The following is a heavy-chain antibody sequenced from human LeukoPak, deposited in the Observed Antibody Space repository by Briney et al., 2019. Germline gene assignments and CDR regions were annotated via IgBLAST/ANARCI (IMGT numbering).Heavy chain of an antibody. CDR3: ASTAMALTYYFDY. CDR1: GFTFSSYA. CDR2: ISYDGSNK. V-gene: IGHV3-30-3*01. J-gene: IGHJ4*02. D-gene: IGHD5-18*01. Sequence: GGSLRLSCAASGFTFSSYAMHWVRQAPGKGLEWVAVISYDGSNKYYADSVKGRFTISRDNSKNTLYLQMNSLRAEDTAVYYCASTAMALTYYFDYWGQGTLVTVSS.